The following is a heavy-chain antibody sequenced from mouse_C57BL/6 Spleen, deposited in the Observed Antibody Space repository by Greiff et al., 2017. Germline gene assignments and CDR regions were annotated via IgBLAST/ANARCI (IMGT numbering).Heavy chain of an antibody. V-gene: IGHV5-16*01. D-gene: IGHD1-1*01. J-gene: IGHJ3*01. CDR2: INYDGSST. Sequence: EVQLVESEGGLVQPGSSMKLSCTASGFTFSDYYMAWVRQVPEKGLEWVANINYDGSSTYYLDSLKSRFIISRDNAKNILYLQMSSLKSEDTATYYCARTVVGRPWFAYWGQGTLVTVSA. CDR3: ARTVVGRPWFAY. CDR1: GFTFSDYY.